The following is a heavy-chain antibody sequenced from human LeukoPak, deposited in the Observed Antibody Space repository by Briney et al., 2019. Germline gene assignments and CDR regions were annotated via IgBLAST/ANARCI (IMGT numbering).Heavy chain of an antibody. Sequence: EASVKVSCKASGYTFTSYYMHWVRQAPGQGLECMGIINPSGGSTNYAQKFQGRVTMTRDMSTSTVYMELSSLRSEDTAVYYCARDGVAGVYYFDYWGQGTLVTVSS. CDR2: INPSGGST. CDR1: GYTFTSYY. J-gene: IGHJ4*02. V-gene: IGHV1-46*01. CDR3: ARDGVAGVYYFDY. D-gene: IGHD6-19*01.